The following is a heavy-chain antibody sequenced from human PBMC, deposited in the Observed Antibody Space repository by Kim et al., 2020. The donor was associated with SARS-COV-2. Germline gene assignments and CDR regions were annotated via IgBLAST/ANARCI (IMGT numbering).Heavy chain of an antibody. CDR2: IKQDGSEK. D-gene: IGHD3-16*01. J-gene: IGHJ6*02. CDR1: GFTFSSYW. CDR3: ARDHNISYDWTNQPYYYYYGMDV. Sequence: GGSLRLSCAASGFTFSSYWMSWVRQAPGKGLEWVANIKQDGSEKYYVDSVKGRFTISRDNAKNSLYLQMNSLRAEDTAVYYCARDHNISYDWTNQPYYYYYGMDVWGQGTTVTVSS. V-gene: IGHV3-7*01.